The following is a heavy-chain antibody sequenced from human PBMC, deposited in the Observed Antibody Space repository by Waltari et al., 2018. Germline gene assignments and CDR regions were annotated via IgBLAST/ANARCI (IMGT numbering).Heavy chain of an antibody. J-gene: IGHJ5*01. CDR2: IYYSGTT. CDR3: ARGNRDCSTTRCYTGTPFDS. Sequence: QVQLQESGPGLVRPSQTLSLTCTVPGGSLSGGDHYWSWLRTPPGKGLEWIAYIYYSGTTHYNPSLQSRVTVSVDTSKNQFALKMTSVTAADTAVYYCARGNRDCSTTRCYTGTPFDSWGQGTLVTVSS. V-gene: IGHV4-30-4*08. CDR1: GGSLSGGDHY. D-gene: IGHD2-2*02.